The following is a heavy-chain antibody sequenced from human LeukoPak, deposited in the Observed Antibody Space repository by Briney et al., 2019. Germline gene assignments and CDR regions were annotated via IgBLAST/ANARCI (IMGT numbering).Heavy chain of an antibody. CDR1: GFTFSSYG. CDR2: ISGSGGST. Sequence: GGSLRLSCAASGFTFSSYGMSWVRQAPGKGLEWVSAISGSGGSTYYADSVKGRFTISRDNSKNTLYLQMNSLRAEDMAVYYCAKARYYYGSGSYYPYFDYWGQGTLVTVSS. J-gene: IGHJ4*02. V-gene: IGHV3-23*01. CDR3: AKARYYYGSGSYYPYFDY. D-gene: IGHD3-10*01.